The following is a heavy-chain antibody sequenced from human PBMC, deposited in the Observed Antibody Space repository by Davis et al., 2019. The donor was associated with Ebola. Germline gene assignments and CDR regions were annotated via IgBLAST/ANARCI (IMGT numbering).Heavy chain of an antibody. Sequence: AASVKVSCKASGCTFTSYGISWVRQAPGQGLEWMGWISAYNGNTNYAQKFQGRVTMTRNTSISTAYMELGSLRSEDTAVYYCARFPSIAARRVENWFDPWGQGTLVTVSS. CDR1: GCTFTSYG. CDR2: ISAYNGNT. V-gene: IGHV1-18*01. CDR3: ARFPSIAARRVENWFDP. J-gene: IGHJ5*02. D-gene: IGHD6-6*01.